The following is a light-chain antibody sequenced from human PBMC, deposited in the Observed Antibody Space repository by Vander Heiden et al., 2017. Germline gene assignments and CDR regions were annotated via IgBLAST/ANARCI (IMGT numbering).Light chain of an antibody. J-gene: IGKJ3*01. CDR2: WAS. Sequence: DIVMTQSPDSLAVSLGERATINCKSSQSVLYSSNNKNYLAWYQQKPGQRPKLLIYWASTRESGVPDRFSGSGSGTDFTLTISSLQAEDVAVYYCQQYYSTPLTFGPGTKVDIK. V-gene: IGKV4-1*01. CDR3: QQYYSTPLT. CDR1: QSVLYSSNNKNY.